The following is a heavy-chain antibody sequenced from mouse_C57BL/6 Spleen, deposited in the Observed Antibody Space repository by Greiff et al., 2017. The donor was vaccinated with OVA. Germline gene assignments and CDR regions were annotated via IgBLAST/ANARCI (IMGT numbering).Heavy chain of an antibody. CDR2: IYPRSGNT. V-gene: IGHV1-81*01. J-gene: IGHJ1*03. Sequence: QVQLKESGAELARPGASVKLSCKASGYTFTSYGISWVKPRTGQGLEWIGEIYPRSGNTYYNEKFKGKATLTADKSSSTAYMELRSLTFEDSAFYFCARRPYYYGSSSSYWYFDVWGTGTTVTVSS. CDR1: GYTFTSYG. CDR3: ARRPYYYGSSSSYWYFDV. D-gene: IGHD1-1*01.